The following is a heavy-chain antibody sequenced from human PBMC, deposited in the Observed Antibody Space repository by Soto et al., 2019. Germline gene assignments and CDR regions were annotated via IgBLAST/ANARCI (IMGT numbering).Heavy chain of an antibody. V-gene: IGHV4-59*08. CDR3: SRHCDSSGWSDFDY. CDR1: GGSISSYY. D-gene: IGHD6-19*01. Sequence: SETLSLTCTVSGGSISSYYWSWIRQPPGKGLEWIGYIYYSGSTNYNPSLKSRVTISVDTSKNQFSLKLSSVTAADTAVYYCSRHCDSSGWSDFDYWGQGTLVTVAS. J-gene: IGHJ4*02. CDR2: IYYSGST.